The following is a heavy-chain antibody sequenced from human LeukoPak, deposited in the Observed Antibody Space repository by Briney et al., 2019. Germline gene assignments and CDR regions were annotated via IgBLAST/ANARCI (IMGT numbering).Heavy chain of an antibody. D-gene: IGHD5-18*01. CDR3: ARRYSYGYYYYYYMDV. CDR1: GGSISSYY. CDR2: IYYSGST. J-gene: IGHJ6*03. V-gene: IGHV4-59*12. Sequence: PSKTLSLTCTVSGGSISSYYWSWIRQPPGKGLEWIGYIYYSGSTNYNPSLKSRVTISVDTSKNQFSLKLSSVTAADTAVYYCARRYSYGYYYYYYMDVWGKGTTVTISS.